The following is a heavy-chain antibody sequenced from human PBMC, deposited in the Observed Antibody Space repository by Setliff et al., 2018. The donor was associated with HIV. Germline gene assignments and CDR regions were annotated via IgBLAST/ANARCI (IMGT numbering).Heavy chain of an antibody. V-gene: IGHV1-46*01. Sequence: ASVKVSCKASGYTFTSYYMHWVRQAPGQGLEWMGIINPSGGSTSYAQKFKGRVTITADKSTSTVYMELRSLRSEDTAVYYCARDHDSSAYTYFDYWGQGTLVTVSS. CDR1: GYTFTSYY. J-gene: IGHJ4*02. CDR2: INPSGGST. CDR3: ARDHDSSAYTYFDY. D-gene: IGHD3-22*01.